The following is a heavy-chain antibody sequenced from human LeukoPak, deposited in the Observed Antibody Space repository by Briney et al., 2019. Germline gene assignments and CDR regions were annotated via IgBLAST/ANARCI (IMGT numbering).Heavy chain of an antibody. D-gene: IGHD3-10*01. CDR2: IIPILGIA. Sequence: SVKVSCKASGGTFSSYAISWVRQAPGQGLEWMGRIIPILGIANYAQKFQGRVTITADKSTSTAYMELSSLRSEDTAVYYCARAGILWFGELSLYGMDVWGQGTTVSVSS. CDR1: GGTFSSYA. J-gene: IGHJ6*02. V-gene: IGHV1-69*04. CDR3: ARAGILWFGELSLYGMDV.